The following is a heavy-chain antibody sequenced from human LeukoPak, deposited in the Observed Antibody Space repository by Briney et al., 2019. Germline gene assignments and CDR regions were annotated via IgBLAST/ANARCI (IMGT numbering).Heavy chain of an antibody. CDR2: VSGSGGST. Sequence: GGSLRLSCAASGFTFSSYAMSWVRQAPGKGLEWVSAVSGSGGSTYYADSVKGRFTISRDNSKNTLYLQMNSLRAEDTAVYYCARSPLYYDSSGYYYFDYWGQGTLVTVSS. CDR1: GFTFSSYA. CDR3: ARSPLYYDSSGYYYFDY. V-gene: IGHV3-23*01. D-gene: IGHD3-22*01. J-gene: IGHJ4*02.